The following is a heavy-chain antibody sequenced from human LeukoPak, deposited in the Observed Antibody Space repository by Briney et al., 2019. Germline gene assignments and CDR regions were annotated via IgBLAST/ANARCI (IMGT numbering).Heavy chain of an antibody. V-gene: IGHV3-30*18. D-gene: IGHD3-22*01. CDR1: GFTFSSYG. Sequence: PGGSLRLSCAASGFTFSSYGMHWVRQAPGKGLEWVAVISYDGSNKYYADSVKGRFTISRDNSKNTLYLQMNSLRAEDTAVYYCAKDSSGYYGLDYWGQGTLVTVSS. CDR2: ISYDGSNK. CDR3: AKDSSGYYGLDY. J-gene: IGHJ4*02.